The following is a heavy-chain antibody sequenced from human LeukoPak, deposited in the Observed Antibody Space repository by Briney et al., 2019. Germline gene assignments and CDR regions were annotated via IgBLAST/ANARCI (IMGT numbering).Heavy chain of an antibody. CDR2: IYHSGST. CDR1: GGSISSSNW. Sequence: SETLSLTCAVSGGSISSSNWWTWVRQPPGKGLEWIGEIYHSGSTNYNPSLKSRVTILVDTSKNHFSLNLTSVTAADTAVYYCARHSGYQPLLRFDYWGQGTLVSVSS. J-gene: IGHJ4*02. D-gene: IGHD2-2*01. V-gene: IGHV4-4*02. CDR3: ARHSGYQPLLRFDY.